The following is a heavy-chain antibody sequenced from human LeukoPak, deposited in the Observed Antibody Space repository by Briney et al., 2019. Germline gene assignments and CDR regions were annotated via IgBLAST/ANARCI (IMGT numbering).Heavy chain of an antibody. J-gene: IGHJ6*01. Sequence: GGSLRLSCAASGFTFGSYGMSWVRQAPGKGLEWVSVIDSGGSTNSADSVKGRFSVSRDNSKNTLYLQMNSLRVEDTAVYYCARTYGDYDYYYGMDVWGQGTTVTVSS. CDR2: IDSGGST. CDR3: ARTYGDYDYYYGMDV. CDR1: GFTFGSYG. V-gene: IGHV3-66*01. D-gene: IGHD4-17*01.